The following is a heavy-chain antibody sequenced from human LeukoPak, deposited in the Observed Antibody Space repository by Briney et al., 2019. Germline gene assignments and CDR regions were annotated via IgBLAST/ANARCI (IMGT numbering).Heavy chain of an antibody. V-gene: IGHV3-74*01. CDR3: ARPSEDYGDYGGYFDS. CDR2: ISSDHSST. J-gene: IGHJ4*02. Sequence: PGGSLRLSCVASGFTFSRYWMHWVRQAPGKELVGVSRISSDHSSTNYADSVKGRFTVSRDNARNTLYLQMNNLRAEDTALYYCARPSEDYGDYGGYFDSWGQGTLVTVSS. CDR1: GFTFSRYW. D-gene: IGHD4-17*01.